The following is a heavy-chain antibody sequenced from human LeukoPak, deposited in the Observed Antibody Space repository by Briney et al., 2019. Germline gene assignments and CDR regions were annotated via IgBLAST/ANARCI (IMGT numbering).Heavy chain of an antibody. Sequence: GGSLRLSCAASGFTFSSYSMTWVRQAPGKGLEWVSSMDSSSTYIYYADSVKGRFTISRDNAKNSLYLQMNSLRAEDTAIYFCARDRGYSGTYLAYFDCWGQGTLVTVSS. CDR3: ARDRGYSGTYLAYFDC. CDR2: MDSSSTYI. D-gene: IGHD1-26*01. CDR1: GFTFSSYS. J-gene: IGHJ4*02. V-gene: IGHV3-21*01.